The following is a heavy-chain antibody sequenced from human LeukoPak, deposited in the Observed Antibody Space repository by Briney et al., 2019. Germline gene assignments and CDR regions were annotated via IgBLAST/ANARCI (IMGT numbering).Heavy chain of an antibody. CDR2: ISSSRSNI. CDR1: GFAFGDSY. Sequence: PGGSLRLSCAASGFAFGDSYMTWIRQVPGKGLEWLSYISSSRSNIYYADSVKGRFTISRDNAKSSLFLQMDSLRADDTAVYYCARGIPGGYSQFFDYWGQGALVTVSS. V-gene: IGHV3-11*01. CDR3: ARGIPGGYSQFFDY. D-gene: IGHD5-18*01. J-gene: IGHJ4*02.